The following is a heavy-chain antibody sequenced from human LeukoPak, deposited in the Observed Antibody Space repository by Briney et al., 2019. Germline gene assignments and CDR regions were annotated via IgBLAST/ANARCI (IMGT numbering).Heavy chain of an antibody. D-gene: IGHD2-2*01. V-gene: IGHV4-4*02. CDR2: IYHSGST. CDR1: GGSISSSNW. Sequence: SETLCLTCAVSGGSISSSNWWSWVRQPPGKGLEWIGEIYHSGSTNYNPSLKSRVTISVDKSKNQFSLKLSSVTAADTAVYYCARDRGGLDCSSTSCDHYWGQGTLVTVSS. J-gene: IGHJ4*02. CDR3: ARDRGGLDCSSTSCDHY.